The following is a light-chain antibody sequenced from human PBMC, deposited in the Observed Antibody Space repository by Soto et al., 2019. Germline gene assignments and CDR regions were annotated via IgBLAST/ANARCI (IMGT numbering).Light chain of an antibody. CDR3: QQRSNWPPIT. V-gene: IGKV3-11*01. Sequence: EVVVTQSPATLSVSPVERATLSCRASQSVSSYLAWYQQKPGQAPRLLIYDASNRATGIPARFSGSGSGTDFTLTISSLEPEDFAVYYCQQRSNWPPITFGQGTRLEIK. J-gene: IGKJ5*01. CDR1: QSVSSY. CDR2: DAS.